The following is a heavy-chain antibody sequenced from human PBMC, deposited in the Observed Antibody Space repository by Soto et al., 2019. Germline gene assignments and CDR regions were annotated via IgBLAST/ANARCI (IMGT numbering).Heavy chain of an antibody. CDR2: IKSKTDGGTT. D-gene: IGHD3-3*01. Sequence: EVQLVESGGGLVKPGGSLRLSCAASGLTFSKAWMSWVRQAPGKGLEWVGRIKSKTDGGTTDYAAPVKGRFTITRDDSKNTLYLQMNSLKTEDTAMYYCTTDALRFLEWLSYWGQGTLVTVSS. V-gene: IGHV3-15*01. CDR1: GLTFSKAW. J-gene: IGHJ4*02. CDR3: TTDALRFLEWLSY.